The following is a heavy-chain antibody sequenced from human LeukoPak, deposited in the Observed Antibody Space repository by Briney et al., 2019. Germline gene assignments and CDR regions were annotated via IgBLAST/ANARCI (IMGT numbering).Heavy chain of an antibody. V-gene: IGHV3-53*01. Sequence: GGSLRLSCAVSGPIVSTNYMSWVRQAPGKGLEWISILYVNENRYYADSVKGRFTISRDNSKNTLYLQMNSLRAEDTAVYYCAKDRVTVVTYFDYWGQGTLVTVSS. CDR3: AKDRVTVVTYFDY. CDR2: LYVNENR. D-gene: IGHD4-23*01. CDR1: GPIVSTNY. J-gene: IGHJ4*02.